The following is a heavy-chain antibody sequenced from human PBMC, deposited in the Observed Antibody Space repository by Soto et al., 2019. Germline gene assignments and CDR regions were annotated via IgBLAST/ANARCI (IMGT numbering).Heavy chain of an antibody. Sequence: QVQLVESGGGVVQPGRSLRLSCAASGFTFSSYGMHWVRQAPGKGLEWVAVIWYDGSNNYYADSVKGRFTISRDNSKNAMYLQMNSMRAADTAVYYCARDYYDSSGYYYYYYYYYGMDVWGQGTTVTVSS. J-gene: IGHJ6*02. V-gene: IGHV3-33*01. CDR1: GFTFSSYG. CDR3: ARDYYDSSGYYYYYYYYYGMDV. D-gene: IGHD3-22*01. CDR2: IWYDGSNN.